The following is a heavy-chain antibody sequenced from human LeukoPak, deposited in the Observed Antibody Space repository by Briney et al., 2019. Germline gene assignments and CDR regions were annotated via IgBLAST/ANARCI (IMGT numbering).Heavy chain of an antibody. CDR1: GFTFRSYE. J-gene: IGHJ5*02. V-gene: IGHV3-48*03. Sequence: PGGSLRLSCAASGFTFRSYEMNWVRQAPGKGLEWVSYISSSGSTIYYADSVKGRFTISRDNAKNSLYLQMHSLRAEDTAVYYCARGASGSYELWFDPWGQGTLVTVSS. D-gene: IGHD1-26*01. CDR2: ISSSGSTI. CDR3: ARGASGSYELWFDP.